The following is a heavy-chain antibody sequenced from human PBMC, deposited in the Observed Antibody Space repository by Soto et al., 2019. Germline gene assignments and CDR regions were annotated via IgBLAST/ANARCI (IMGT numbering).Heavy chain of an antibody. V-gene: IGHV3-15*07. CDR2: LKGKNAGGTI. J-gene: IGHJ4*02. CDR1: GFDFHKAW. D-gene: IGHD6-13*01. Sequence: GGSLRLSCAASGFDFHKAWLSWVRQVPGKGLEWVGRLKGKNAGGTIDHAAPVTGRFTISGDDSRNMFYLQMNSLKIEDTAVYFCATEYGYSSRHNDHWGQGT. CDR3: ATEYGYSSRHNDH.